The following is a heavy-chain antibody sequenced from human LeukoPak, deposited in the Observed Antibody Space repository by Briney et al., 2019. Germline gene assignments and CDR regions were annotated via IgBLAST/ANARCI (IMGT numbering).Heavy chain of an antibody. J-gene: IGHJ4*02. CDR2: ISGSGGST. D-gene: IGHD3-3*01. Sequence: PGGSLRLSCAASGFTLSSYAMSWVRQAPGEGLEWVSAISGSGGSTYYADSVKGRFTISRDNSKNTLYLQMNSLRAEDTAVYYCAAARLRFLEWLLPYFDYWGQGTLVTVSS. CDR3: AAARLRFLEWLLPYFDY. CDR1: GFTLSSYA. V-gene: IGHV3-23*01.